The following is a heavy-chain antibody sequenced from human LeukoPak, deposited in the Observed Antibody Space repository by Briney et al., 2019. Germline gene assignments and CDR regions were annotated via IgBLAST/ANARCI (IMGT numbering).Heavy chain of an antibody. Sequence: ASVTVSCKASGYTFTSYDINWVRQATGQGLEWMGWMNPNSGNTGYAQKLQGRVTMTRNTSISTAYMELSSLRSEDTAVYYCAREVRRVYDFWSGYRRRGMDVWGKGTTVTVSS. V-gene: IGHV1-8*01. CDR2: MNPNSGNT. CDR1: GYTFTSYD. D-gene: IGHD3-3*01. CDR3: AREVRRVYDFWSGYRRRGMDV. J-gene: IGHJ6*03.